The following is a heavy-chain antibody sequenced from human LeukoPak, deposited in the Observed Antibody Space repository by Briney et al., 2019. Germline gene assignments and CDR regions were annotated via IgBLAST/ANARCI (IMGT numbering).Heavy chain of an antibody. CDR2: TSGSGGST. CDR1: GFTFSSYA. D-gene: IGHD4-11*01. Sequence: GGSLRLSCAASGFTFSSYAMSWVRQAPGKGLEWVSATSGSGGSTYYADSVKGRFTISRDNSKNTLYVQMKSLRAEDTAVYYCAKLRSNYINYDAFDIWGQGTMVTVSS. V-gene: IGHV3-23*01. J-gene: IGHJ3*02. CDR3: AKLRSNYINYDAFDI.